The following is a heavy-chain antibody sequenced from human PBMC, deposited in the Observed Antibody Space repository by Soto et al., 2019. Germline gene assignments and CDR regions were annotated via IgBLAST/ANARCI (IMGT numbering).Heavy chain of an antibody. J-gene: IGHJ4*02. CDR2: IYYSGST. CDR1: GGSISSYY. Sequence: LSLTCTVSGGSISSYYWSWIRQPPGKGLEWIGYIYYSGSTNYNPSLKSRVTISVDTSKNQFSLRLSSVTAADTAVYYCARRRQLGGTFFFDYWGQGALVTVSS. D-gene: IGHD3-10*01. V-gene: IGHV4-59*01. CDR3: ARRRQLGGTFFFDY.